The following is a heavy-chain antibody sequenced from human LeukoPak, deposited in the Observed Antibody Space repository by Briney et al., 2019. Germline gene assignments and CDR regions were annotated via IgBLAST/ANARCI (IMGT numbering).Heavy chain of an antibody. D-gene: IGHD3-22*01. CDR2: INPNSGGT. Sequence: ASVKVSCKASGYTFTGYYMHWVRQAPGQGLEWMGWINPNSGGTNYAQKLQGRVTMTTDTSTSTAYMGLRSLRSDDTAVYYCARDYYDSSGYYQHAYWGQGTLVTVSS. CDR1: GYTFTGYY. J-gene: IGHJ4*02. CDR3: ARDYYDSSGYYQHAY. V-gene: IGHV1-2*02.